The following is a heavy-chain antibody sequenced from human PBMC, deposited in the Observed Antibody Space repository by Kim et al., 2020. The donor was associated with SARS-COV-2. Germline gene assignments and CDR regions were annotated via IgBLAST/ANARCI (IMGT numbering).Heavy chain of an antibody. V-gene: IGHV3-53*01. CDR3: ARVLGYYDSSGYC. Sequence: CADTVKGRFTIARDNSKNTLYLQMNSLRAEDTAVYYCARVLGYYDSSGYCWGQGTLVTVSS. J-gene: IGHJ4*02. D-gene: IGHD3-22*01.